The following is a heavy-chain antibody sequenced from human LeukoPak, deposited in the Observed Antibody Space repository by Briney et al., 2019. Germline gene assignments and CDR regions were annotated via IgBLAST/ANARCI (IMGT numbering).Heavy chain of an antibody. CDR3: AKDRVTTVTSDFDY. V-gene: IGHV3-23*01. Sequence: GGSLRLSCSAPGFTFSSYAMSWVRQAPGKGVEWVSAISGSGGSTYYADSVKGRFTISRDNSKNTLYLQMNSLRAEDTAVYYCAKDRVTTVTSDFDYWGQGTLVTVSS. J-gene: IGHJ4*02. CDR1: GFTFSSYA. CDR2: ISGSGGST. D-gene: IGHD4-11*01.